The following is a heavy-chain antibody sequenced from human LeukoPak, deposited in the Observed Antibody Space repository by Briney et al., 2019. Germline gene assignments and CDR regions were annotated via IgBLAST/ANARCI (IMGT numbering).Heavy chain of an antibody. Sequence: GGSLRLSCAASGFTVSSNYMSWVRQAPGKGLEWVSVIYSGGSTYYADSVKGRFTISRDKSKNVVYLQMNSLRADDTAVYYCARALTSDYWGQGTLVTVSS. J-gene: IGHJ4*02. V-gene: IGHV3-53*01. CDR1: GFTVSSNY. CDR3: ARALTSDY. CDR2: IYSGGST.